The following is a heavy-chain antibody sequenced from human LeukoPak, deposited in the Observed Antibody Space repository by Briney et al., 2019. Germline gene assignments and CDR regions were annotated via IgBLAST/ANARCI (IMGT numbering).Heavy chain of an antibody. CDR3: ARRTSPYYYDSSGLSDDAFDI. CDR2: IYYSGST. V-gene: IGHV4-39*01. J-gene: IGHJ3*02. CDR1: GGSISSSSYY. D-gene: IGHD3-22*01. Sequence: SETLPLTCTVSGGSISSSSYYWGWIRQPPGKGLEWIGSIYYSGSTYYNPSLKSRVTISVDTSKNQFSLKLSSVTAADTAVYYCARRTSPYYYDSSGLSDDAFDIWGQGTMVTVSS.